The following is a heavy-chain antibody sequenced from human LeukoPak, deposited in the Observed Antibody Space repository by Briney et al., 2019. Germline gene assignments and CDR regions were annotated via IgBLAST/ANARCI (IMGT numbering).Heavy chain of an antibody. CDR1: GFTFSTHG. CDR2: IEDDGSNT. V-gene: IGHV3-30*02. D-gene: IGHD5-18*01. J-gene: IGHJ4*02. Sequence: TGGSVRRYCAASGFTFSTHGMHWVRQAPGKGLEWVAFIEDDGSNTYYTGSVKGRFTISRDNSKSTLFLQMHSLRAEDTAVFYCASAYTYGLGDYWGQGTLVTVSS. CDR3: ASAYTYGLGDY.